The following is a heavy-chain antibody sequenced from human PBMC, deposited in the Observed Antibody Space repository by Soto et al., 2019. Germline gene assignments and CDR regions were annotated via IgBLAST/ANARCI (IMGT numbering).Heavy chain of an antibody. CDR2: TRDKPNSYTT. V-gene: IGHV3-72*01. CDR3: GRGGYRHYSAYYYYALDV. D-gene: IGHD4-4*01. Sequence: GGSLRLSCVASGFTLSDYYVDWVRQAPGKGLEWVGRTRDKPNSYTTEYAASVEGRFTISRDDSKNSLYLQLNSLNTEDTAVYYCGRGGYRHYSAYYYYALDVWGQGTTVTVS. J-gene: IGHJ6*02. CDR1: GFTLSDYY.